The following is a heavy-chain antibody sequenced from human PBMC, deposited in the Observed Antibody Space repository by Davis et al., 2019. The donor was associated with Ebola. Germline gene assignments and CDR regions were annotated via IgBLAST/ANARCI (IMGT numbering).Heavy chain of an antibody. CDR2: ISGSGGST. J-gene: IGHJ4*02. D-gene: IGHD3-22*01. V-gene: IGHV3-23*01. CDR1: GFTFSSYA. Sequence: PGGSLRLSCAASGFTFSSYAMSWVRQAPGKGLEWVSAISGSGGSTYYADSVKGRFIISRDNSKNTLYLQMSSLRIEDTAVYYCVKGSITMTVVVYFDLWGQGTLVTVSP. CDR3: VKGSITMTVVVYFDL.